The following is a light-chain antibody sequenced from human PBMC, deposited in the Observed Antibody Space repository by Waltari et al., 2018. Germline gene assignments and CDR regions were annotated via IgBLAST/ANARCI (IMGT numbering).Light chain of an antibody. CDR1: PSISTY. V-gene: IGKV1-39*01. CDR3: QQSYSSPQT. J-gene: IGKJ1*01. CDR2: SAS. Sequence: DIQMTQSPSSLSASVGARVTITCRASPSISTYLNWYQQKPGKAPKLLISSASSLQSGVPSRFSGSGSGTDFTLTISSLQPEDFATYYCQQSYSSPQTFGQGTKVEIK.